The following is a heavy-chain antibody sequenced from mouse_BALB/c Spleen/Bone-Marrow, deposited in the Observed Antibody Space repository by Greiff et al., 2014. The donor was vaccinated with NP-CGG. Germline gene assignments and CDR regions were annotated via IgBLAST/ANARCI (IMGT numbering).Heavy chain of an antibody. Sequence: EVMLVESGGGLVQPGGSLKLSCATSGFTFSDYYMYRVRQTPEKRLEWVAYISNGGGSTYYPDTVKGRFTISRDNAKNTLYLQMSRLKSEDTAMYYCASTYYGNPFAYWGQGTLVTVSA. J-gene: IGHJ3*01. CDR3: ASTYYGNPFAY. CDR2: ISNGGGST. V-gene: IGHV5-12*02. CDR1: GFTFSDYY. D-gene: IGHD2-10*01.